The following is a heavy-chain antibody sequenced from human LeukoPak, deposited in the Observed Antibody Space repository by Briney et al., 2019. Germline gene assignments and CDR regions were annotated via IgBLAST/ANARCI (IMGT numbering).Heavy chain of an antibody. V-gene: IGHV4-59*01. D-gene: IGHD6-13*01. CDR3: ARDPRGYSSSWPYYFDY. J-gene: IGHJ4*02. Sequence: KPSETLSLTCSVSDGSTTGYYWSWIRQPPGKGLEWIGYIYYSGSTNYNPSLKSRVTISVDTSKNQFSLKLSSVTAADTAVYYCARDPRGYSSSWPYYFDYWGQGTLVTVSS. CDR2: IYYSGST. CDR1: DGSTTGYY.